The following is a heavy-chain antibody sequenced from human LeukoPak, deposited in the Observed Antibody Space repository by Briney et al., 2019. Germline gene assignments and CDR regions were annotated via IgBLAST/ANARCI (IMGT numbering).Heavy chain of an antibody. CDR3: TRGRGTQLWFPDY. J-gene: IGHJ4*02. V-gene: IGHV4-34*01. CDR1: GGSFSGYY. CDR2: INHSGST. D-gene: IGHD5-18*01. Sequence: SETLSLTCAVYGGSFSGYYWSWIRQPPGKGLEWIGEINHSGSTNYNPSLKSRVTISVDTSKNQFSLKLSSVTAADTAVYYCTRGRGTQLWFPDYWGQGTLVTVSS.